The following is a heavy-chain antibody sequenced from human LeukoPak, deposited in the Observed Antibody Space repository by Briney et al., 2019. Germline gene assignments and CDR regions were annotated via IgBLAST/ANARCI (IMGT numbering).Heavy chain of an antibody. D-gene: IGHD6-19*01. CDR2: ISSSSSYI. CDR1: GFTFSSYS. V-gene: IGHV3-21*01. Sequence: GGSLRLSCAASGFTFSSYSMNWVRQAPGKGLEWVSSISSSSSYIYYADSVKGRFTISRDNAKNSLYLQMNNLRAEDTAVYYCARDLAVAGSDYWGQGTLVTVSS. J-gene: IGHJ4*02. CDR3: ARDLAVAGSDY.